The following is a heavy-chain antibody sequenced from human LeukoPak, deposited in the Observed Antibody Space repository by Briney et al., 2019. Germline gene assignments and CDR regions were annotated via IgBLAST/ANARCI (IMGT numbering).Heavy chain of an antibody. Sequence: GGSPRLSCTASGFTFGDYAMSWVRQAPGKGLEWVGFIRSKAYGGTTEYAASVKGRFTISRDDSKSIAYLQMNSLHTEDTAVYYCTREATFDYWGQGTLVTVSS. V-gene: IGHV3-49*04. CDR2: IRSKAYGGTT. J-gene: IGHJ4*02. CDR1: GFTFGDYA. CDR3: TREATFDY.